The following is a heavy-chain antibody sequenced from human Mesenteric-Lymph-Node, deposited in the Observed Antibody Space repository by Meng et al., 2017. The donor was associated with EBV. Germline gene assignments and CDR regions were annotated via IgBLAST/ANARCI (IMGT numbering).Heavy chain of an antibody. CDR3: ARGSHYTWDV. CDR2: NFHAWNT. V-gene: IGHV4-4*02. CDR1: W. J-gene: IGHJ4*02. Sequence: WGIWDRRPTGEGREWIGENFHAWNTNYNTSLKSQVTMSVDTSKNQFSLNLSSVTAADSAVYYCARGSHYTWDVWGQGTLVTVSS. D-gene: IGHD3-16*01.